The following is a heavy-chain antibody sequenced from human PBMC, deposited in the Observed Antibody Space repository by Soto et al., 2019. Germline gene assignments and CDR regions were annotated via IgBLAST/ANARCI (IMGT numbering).Heavy chain of an antibody. CDR1: GGTHSSYA. V-gene: IGHV1-69*01. D-gene: IGHD3-22*01. Sequence: QVQLVQSGAEVKKPGSSVKVSCTVTGGTHSSYAITWVRQAPGQGLEWMGGIIPIFGTRDYAQKFQGRVTITADPSTSTAYLELSGLTSDDTAVYYCARDGSDYSTSGHYDPWGQGTLVTVSS. CDR2: IIPIFGTR. J-gene: IGHJ5*02. CDR3: ARDGSDYSTSGHYDP.